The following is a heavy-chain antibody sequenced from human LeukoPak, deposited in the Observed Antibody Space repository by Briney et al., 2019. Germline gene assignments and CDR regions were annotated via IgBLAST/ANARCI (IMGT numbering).Heavy chain of an antibody. Sequence: PGGSLRLSCAASGFTLSIYWMSWVRQAPGKGLEWVSYISSSSSTIYYADSVKGRFTISRDNAKNSLYLQMNSLRAEDTAVYYCARGDLDYGRVYYYGMDVWGQGTTVTVSS. D-gene: IGHD4-17*01. V-gene: IGHV3-48*04. J-gene: IGHJ6*02. CDR2: ISSSSSTI. CDR1: GFTLSIYW. CDR3: ARGDLDYGRVYYYGMDV.